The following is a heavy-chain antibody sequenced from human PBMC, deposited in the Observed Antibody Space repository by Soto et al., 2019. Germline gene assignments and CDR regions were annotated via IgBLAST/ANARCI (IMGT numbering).Heavy chain of an antibody. V-gene: IGHV4-34*01. CDR2: INHSGST. CDR3: ARGLPYCTNGVCYTVDYYGMDV. J-gene: IGHJ6*02. D-gene: IGHD2-8*01. Sequence: SETLSLTCAVYGGSFSGHYWSWIRQPPGKGLEWIGEINHSGSTNYNPSLKSRVTISVDTSKNQFSLKLSSVTAADTGVYYCARGLPYCTNGVCYTVDYYGMDVWGQGTTVTVSS. CDR1: GGSFSGHY.